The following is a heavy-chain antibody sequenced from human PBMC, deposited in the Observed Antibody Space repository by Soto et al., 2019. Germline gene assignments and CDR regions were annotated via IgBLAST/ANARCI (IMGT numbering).Heavy chain of an antibody. CDR1: GDPITSYF. J-gene: IGHJ4*02. CDR2: VFPGGPT. D-gene: IGHD3-10*01. V-gene: IGHV4-4*07. CDR3: ARTLSGFTYGSRQFYFDY. Sequence: SETLSLTCTVSGDPITSYFWTWLRQPAGKGLEWIGHVFPGGPTSHNSSLKSRVSMSVDTSKNQFSLTLTSVTAADTAVYYCARTLSGFTYGSRQFYFDYWGQGALVTVS.